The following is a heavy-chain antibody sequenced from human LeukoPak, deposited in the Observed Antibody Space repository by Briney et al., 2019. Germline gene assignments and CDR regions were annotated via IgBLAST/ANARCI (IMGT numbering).Heavy chain of an antibody. CDR3: ARDGYLGATHEYYYYMDV. J-gene: IGHJ6*03. D-gene: IGHD1-26*01. Sequence: GASVKVSCKASGYTFTSYGISWVRQAPGQGLEWMGWISAYNGNTNYAQKLQGRVTMTTDTSTSTAYMELRSLRSDDTAVYYCARDGYLGATHEYYYYMDVWGKGTTVTVSS. CDR2: ISAYNGNT. CDR1: GYTFTSYG. V-gene: IGHV1-18*01.